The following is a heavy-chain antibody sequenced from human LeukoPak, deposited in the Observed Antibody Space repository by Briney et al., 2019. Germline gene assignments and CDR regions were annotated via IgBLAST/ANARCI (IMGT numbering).Heavy chain of an antibody. CDR2: IIPVFGTA. CDR3: TTSGGIRDYFDN. V-gene: IGHV1-69*05. D-gene: IGHD3-10*01. Sequence: SVKVSCKASGDTFSSYAISWVRQAPGQGLEWMGGIIPVFGTANYAQKFQGRVTITTDESTSTAYMELSSLRSEDAALYYCTTSGGIRDYFDNRGQGTLVTVSS. CDR1: GDTFSSYA. J-gene: IGHJ4*02.